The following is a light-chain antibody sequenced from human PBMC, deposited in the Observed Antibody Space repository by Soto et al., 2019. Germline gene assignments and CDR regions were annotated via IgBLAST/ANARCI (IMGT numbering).Light chain of an antibody. CDR2: GAS. CDR1: QSVSSN. Sequence: IGVTQSPSALSVSPGERATLSCTASQSVSSNLAWYQQKPGQAPRLLIYGASTRATGIPARFSGSGSGTEFTLTISSLQSEDFAVYYCQQYNKWPRPFGQGTKV. V-gene: IGKV3-15*01. J-gene: IGKJ1*01. CDR3: QQYNKWPRP.